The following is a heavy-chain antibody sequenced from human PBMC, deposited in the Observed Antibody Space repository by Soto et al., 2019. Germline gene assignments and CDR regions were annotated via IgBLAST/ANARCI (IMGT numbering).Heavy chain of an antibody. D-gene: IGHD2-15*01. CDR2: VNHIGST. Sequence: SETLSLTCAVYGGSFSGYFWSWIRQSPGKGLEWIGEVNHIGSTNSNPSLKSRVAVSVDTSKNQISLKLRSVTAADTAVYYCARGISLIVEVQRDAPDKYYFDSWGQGTLGTVS. CDR3: ARGISLIVEVQRDAPDKYYFDS. CDR1: GGSFSGYF. J-gene: IGHJ4*02. V-gene: IGHV4-34*01.